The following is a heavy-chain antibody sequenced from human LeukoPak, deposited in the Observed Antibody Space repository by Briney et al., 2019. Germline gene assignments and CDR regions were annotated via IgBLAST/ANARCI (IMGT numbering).Heavy chain of an antibody. CDR3: ARHANGGTYPLDI. J-gene: IGHJ4*02. V-gene: IGHV4-59*08. Sequence: PSETLSLTCTVSGDSVSSYYWGWIGQPPGKGLEYIGYIYHSGSTNYNPSLKSRVTISVSTSNNQFSLKLSSVTAADTAVYYCARHANGGTYPLDIWGQGTLVTVSS. D-gene: IGHD2-8*01. CDR1: GDSVSSYY. CDR2: IYHSGST.